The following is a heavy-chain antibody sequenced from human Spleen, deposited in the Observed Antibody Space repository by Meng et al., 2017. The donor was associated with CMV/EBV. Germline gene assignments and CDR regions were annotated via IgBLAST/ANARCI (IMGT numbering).Heavy chain of an antibody. Sequence: SVKVSCKASGGTFSTYAIHWVRQAPGQGLEWLGGIIPILGISNYAQKFQGRVTITADKSTSTAYMELSSLRSEYTAVDDCARGVTSGYGMDVWGQGTTVTVSS. CDR1: GGTFSTYA. D-gene: IGHD4-17*01. J-gene: IGHJ6*02. V-gene: IGHV1-69*10. CDR2: IIPILGIS. CDR3: ARGVTSGYGMDV.